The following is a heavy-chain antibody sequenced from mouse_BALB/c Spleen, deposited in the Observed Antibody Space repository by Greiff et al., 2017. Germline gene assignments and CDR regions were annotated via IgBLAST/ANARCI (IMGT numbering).Heavy chain of an antibody. CDR2: IWAGGST. J-gene: IGHJ2*01. CDR3: ARAREDYFDY. V-gene: IGHV2-9*02. CDR1: GFSLTSYG. Sequence: VQLVESGPGLVAPSQSLSITCTVSGFSLTSYGVHWVRQPPGKGLEWLGVIWAGGSTNYNSALMSRLSISKDNSKSQVFLKMNSLQTDDTAMYYCARAREDYFDYWGQGSTLTVSS.